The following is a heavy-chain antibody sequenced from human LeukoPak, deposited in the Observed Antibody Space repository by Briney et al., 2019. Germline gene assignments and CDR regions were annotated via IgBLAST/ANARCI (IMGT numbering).Heavy chain of an antibody. J-gene: IGHJ4*02. V-gene: IGHV3-23*01. Sequence: GGSLRLSCAASGLTFRSYAMSWVRQAPGKGLEWVSAISGSGGSTYYADSVKGRFTISRDNSKNTLYLQMNSLRAEDTDVYYCAKPWFGEQGVFDYWGQGALVTVSS. CDR3: AKPWFGEQGVFDY. CDR1: GLTFRSYA. CDR2: ISGSGGST. D-gene: IGHD3-10*01.